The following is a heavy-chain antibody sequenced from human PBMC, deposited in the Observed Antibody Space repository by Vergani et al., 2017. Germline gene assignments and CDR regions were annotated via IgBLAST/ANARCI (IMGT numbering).Heavy chain of an antibody. Sequence: EVQLVESGGGLVQPGRSLRLSCAASGFTFDDYAMHWVRQAPGKGLEWVSGISWNSGSIGYADSVKGRFTISRDNAKNSLYLQMNSLRSEDTAVYYCARSGGSSQSQPPPYGMDVWGQGTTVTVSS. CDR1: GFTFDDYA. CDR3: ARSGGSSQSQPPPYGMDV. V-gene: IGHV3-9*01. CDR2: ISWNSGSI. D-gene: IGHD2-15*01. J-gene: IGHJ6*02.